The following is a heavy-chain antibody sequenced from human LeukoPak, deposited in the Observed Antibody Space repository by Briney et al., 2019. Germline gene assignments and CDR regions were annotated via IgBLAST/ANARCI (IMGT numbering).Heavy chain of an antibody. CDR3: ARSGIAVAETFDY. CDR1: GDKFTNYR. V-gene: IGHV5-51*01. CDR2: IYPGDSDT. J-gene: IGHJ4*02. D-gene: IGHD6-19*01. Sequence: GESLKISCKASGDKFTNYRIAWVRQMPGKGLEYMGIIYPGDSDTRYSPSFQGQVTISADKSISTAYLQWSSLKASDTAMYYCARSGIAVAETFDYWGQGTLVTVSS.